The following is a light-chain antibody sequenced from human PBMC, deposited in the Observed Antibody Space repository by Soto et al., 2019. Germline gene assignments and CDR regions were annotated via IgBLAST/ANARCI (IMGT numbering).Light chain of an antibody. J-gene: IGKJ4*01. Sequence: DVRVTKSPATVSASIGDRVTITCRASQNIRSRLAWFQQKPGKAPKLLIYDASSLESGVPQRFSGSGSGTDFTLTISSLQPEDFATYYCLQDYTYLRTFGGGTKVDIK. V-gene: IGKV1-5*01. CDR1: QNIRSR. CDR2: DAS. CDR3: LQDYTYLRT.